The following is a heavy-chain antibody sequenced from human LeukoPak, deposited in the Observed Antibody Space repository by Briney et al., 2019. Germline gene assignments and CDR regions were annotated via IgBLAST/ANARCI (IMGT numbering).Heavy chain of an antibody. Sequence: ASVNVSCKASGYTFTGYYMHWVRQAPGQGLEWMGWINPNSGGTNYAQKFQGRVTMTRDTSISTAYMELSRLRSDDTAVYYCARQELTGGWFDPWGQGTLVTVSS. D-gene: IGHD1-14*01. CDR1: GYTFTGYY. CDR2: INPNSGGT. V-gene: IGHV1-2*02. J-gene: IGHJ5*02. CDR3: ARQELTGGWFDP.